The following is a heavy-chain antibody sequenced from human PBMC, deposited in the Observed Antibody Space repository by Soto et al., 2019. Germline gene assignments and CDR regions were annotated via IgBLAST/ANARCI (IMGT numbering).Heavy chain of an antibody. CDR2: IWYDGSIE. CDR3: AREAWFGRSSNGPYHS. D-gene: IGHD3-10*01. CDR1: GFTFSDYG. J-gene: IGHJ4*02. V-gene: IGHV3-33*01. Sequence: PGGSLRLSCAASGFTFSDYGMQWVRQAPGKGLEWVASIWYDGSIEYYADSVRGRLTISRDNSVNTLYLQMDSLRVEDTAVYHCAREAWFGRSSNGPYHSWGQETLVTVS.